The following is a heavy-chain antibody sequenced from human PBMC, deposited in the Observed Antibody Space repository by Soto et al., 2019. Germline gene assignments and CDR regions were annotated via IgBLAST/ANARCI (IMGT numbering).Heavy chain of an antibody. V-gene: IGHV3-74*01. J-gene: IGHJ6*02. Sequence: PGGSPRLSCAASGFTFSSYWMHWVRQAPGKGLVWVSRINSDGSSTYYADSVKGRFTISRDNAKNTLYLQMNSLRAEDTAVYYCARESYSYDFLGPGMDVWGQGTTVTVSS. CDR3: ARESYSYDFLGPGMDV. CDR1: GFTFSSYW. D-gene: IGHD5-18*01. CDR2: INSDGSST.